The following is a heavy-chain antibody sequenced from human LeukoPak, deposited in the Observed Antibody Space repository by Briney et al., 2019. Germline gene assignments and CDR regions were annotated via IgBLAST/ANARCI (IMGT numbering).Heavy chain of an antibody. CDR1: GFTFSSYS. CDR3: AREVPGNSGYDRRANALDI. V-gene: IGHV3-48*01. J-gene: IGHJ3*02. CDR2: ISSSSSTI. D-gene: IGHD5-12*01. Sequence: GGSLRLSCAASGFTFSSYSMNWVRQAPGKGLEWVSYISSSSSTIYYADSVKGRFTISRDNAKNSLYLQMNSLRAEDTAVYYCAREVPGNSGYDRRANALDIWGQGTMVTVSS.